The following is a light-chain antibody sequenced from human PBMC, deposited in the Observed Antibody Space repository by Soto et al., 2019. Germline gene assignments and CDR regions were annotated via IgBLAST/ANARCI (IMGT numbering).Light chain of an antibody. CDR2: AAS. CDR1: QNISSC. CDR3: QQSNSYSDP. V-gene: IGKV1D-16*01. J-gene: IGKJ1*01. Sequence: IQMPQSPSSVSASVGVRVTITCRASQNISSCLAWYQHKLHKAPKSLIYAASSLQSGVPARFSGSGSGTEFTLTISSLQPDDFATYYCQQSNSYSDPFGEGTKVDI.